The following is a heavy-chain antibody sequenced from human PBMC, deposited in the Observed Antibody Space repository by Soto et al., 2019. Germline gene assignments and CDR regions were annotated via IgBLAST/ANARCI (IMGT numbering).Heavy chain of an antibody. V-gene: IGHV1-8*01. Sequence: ASVKVSCKASGYTFTSYDINWVRQATGQGLEWMGWMNPNSGNTGYAQKFQGRVTMTRNTSISTAYMELSSLRSEDTAVYYCARGGSSPSGSYYNFDYWGQGTLVTVSS. CDR2: MNPNSGNT. J-gene: IGHJ4*02. CDR1: GYTFTSYD. D-gene: IGHD3-10*01. CDR3: ARGGSSPSGSYYNFDY.